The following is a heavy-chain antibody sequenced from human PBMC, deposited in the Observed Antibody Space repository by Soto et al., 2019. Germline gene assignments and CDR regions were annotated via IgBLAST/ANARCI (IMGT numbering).Heavy chain of an antibody. CDR1: GYSISSNSY. D-gene: IGHD3-9*01. Sequence: SETLSLTCVVAGYSISSNSYWGWIRQTPGKGLEWMGSIHHSVSTYYSPSLKSRVSMSIDTSKNQLSLKLTFVTAADTAVYYCGTSKILDILTRFTSSGMDVWGQGPTVTVYS. J-gene: IGHJ6*01. CDR3: GTSKILDILTRFTSSGMDV. CDR2: IHHSVST. V-gene: IGHV4-38-2*01.